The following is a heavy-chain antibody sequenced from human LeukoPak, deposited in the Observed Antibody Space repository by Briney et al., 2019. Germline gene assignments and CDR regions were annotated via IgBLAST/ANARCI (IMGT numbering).Heavy chain of an antibody. CDR1: GYTFTGYY. Sequence: APVKVSCKASGYTFTGYYMHWVRQAPGQGLEWMGRINPNSGGTNYAQKFQGRVTMTRDTSISTAYMELSRLRSDDTAVYYCARDGKYCSSTSCLPSAPGYWGQGTLVTVSS. CDR2: INPNSGGT. V-gene: IGHV1-2*06. D-gene: IGHD2-2*01. J-gene: IGHJ4*02. CDR3: ARDGKYCSSTSCLPSAPGY.